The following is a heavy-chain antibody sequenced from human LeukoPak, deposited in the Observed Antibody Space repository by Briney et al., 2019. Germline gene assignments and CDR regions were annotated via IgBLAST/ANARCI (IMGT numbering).Heavy chain of an antibody. J-gene: IGHJ4*02. D-gene: IGHD3-22*01. V-gene: IGHV3-30*18. CDR1: GFIFSRYS. CDR3: AKDSSADDSTGYSYYFDY. Sequence: GGSLRLSCAASGFIFSRYSMNWVRQAPGKGLEWVAVISFDATNKYYADSVKGRFTISRDNSKNTLYLQMNSLRAEDTAVYYCAKDSSADDSTGYSYYFDYWGQGTLVTVSS. CDR2: ISFDATNK.